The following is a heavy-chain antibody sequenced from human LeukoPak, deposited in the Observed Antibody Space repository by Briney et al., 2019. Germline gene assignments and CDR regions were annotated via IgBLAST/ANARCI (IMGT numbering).Heavy chain of an antibody. Sequence: SETLSLTCTVSGGSISSGGYYWSWIRQHPGKGLEWIGYIYYSGSTYYNPSLKSRVTISVDTSKNQFSLKLSSVTAADTAVYYCARDRYSSGWYKPDDAFDIWGQGTMVTVSS. V-gene: IGHV4-31*03. CDR3: ARDRYSSGWYKPDDAFDI. CDR1: GGSISSGGYY. J-gene: IGHJ3*02. CDR2: IYYSGST. D-gene: IGHD6-19*01.